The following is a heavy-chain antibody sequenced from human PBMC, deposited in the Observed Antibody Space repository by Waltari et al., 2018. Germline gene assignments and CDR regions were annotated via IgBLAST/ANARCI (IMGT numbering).Heavy chain of an antibody. J-gene: IGHJ5*02. V-gene: IGHV1-46*01. Sequence: QVQLVQSGAEVKKPGASVKVSCKASGDTFTSYYMHWVRQTPGQGLEWMGIINPSGGSTSYTQKFPGRVTRTRYTSTSSVYLGLRRLRSEDTAGYYLARLGALGGVLVGGNHWGQGTLVTVSS. CDR3: ARLGALGGVLVGGNH. CDR1: GDTFTSYY. D-gene: IGHD3-16*02. CDR2: INPSGGST.